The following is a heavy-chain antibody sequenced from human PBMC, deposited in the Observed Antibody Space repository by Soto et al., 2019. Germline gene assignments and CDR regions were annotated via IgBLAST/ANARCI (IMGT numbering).Heavy chain of an antibody. D-gene: IGHD1-26*01. V-gene: IGHV4-59*01. Sequence: SETLSLSCTVSGGSISEYYWIWIRQPPGKGLEWIGYIYYSGSTNYNPSLKSRVTISVDTSKNQFSLKLSSVTAADTAVYYCARYSGTLQFAYWGQGTLVPGSS. CDR3: ARYSGTLQFAY. J-gene: IGHJ4*02. CDR2: IYYSGST. CDR1: GGSISEYY.